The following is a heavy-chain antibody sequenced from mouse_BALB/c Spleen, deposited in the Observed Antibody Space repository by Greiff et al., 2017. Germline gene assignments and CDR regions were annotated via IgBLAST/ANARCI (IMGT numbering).Heavy chain of an antibody. CDR3: AKHDVHEHYAMDY. J-gene: IGHJ4*01. Sequence: VKLMESGPGLVAPSQSLSITCTVSGFSLTDYGVSWIRQPPGKGLEWLGVIWGGGSTYYNSALKSRLSISKDNSKSQVFLKMNSLQTDDTAMYYCAKHDVHEHYAMDYWGQGTSVTVSS. CDR1: GFSLTDYG. CDR2: IWGGGST. V-gene: IGHV2-6-5*01.